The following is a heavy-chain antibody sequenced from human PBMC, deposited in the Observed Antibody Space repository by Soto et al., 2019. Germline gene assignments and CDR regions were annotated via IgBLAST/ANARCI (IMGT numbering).Heavy chain of an antibody. CDR3: ARLTDWGWVVYFDY. V-gene: IGHV4-34*01. J-gene: IGHJ4*02. CDR1: GGSFSGYY. Sequence: QVQLQQWGAGLLKPSETLSLTCAVYGGSFSGYYWSWVRQPPGKGLEWIGESNHSGSTNYNPSLNSPLTISVDTSKNQFSLKLSSVTAADTAVYYCARLTDWGWVVYFDYWGQGTLVTVSS. D-gene: IGHD2-15*01. CDR2: SNHSGST.